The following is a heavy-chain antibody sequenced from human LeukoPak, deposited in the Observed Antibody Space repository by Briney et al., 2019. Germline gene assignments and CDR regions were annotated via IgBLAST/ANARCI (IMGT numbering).Heavy chain of an antibody. D-gene: IGHD4-11*01. CDR3: ATFPRSAVTTNWFDP. J-gene: IGHJ5*02. V-gene: IGHV1-24*01. CDR1: GYTLTELS. CDR2: FDPEDGET. Sequence: GASVKVSCKVSGYTLTELSMHWVRQAPGKGLEWMGGFDPEDGETIYAQKFQGRVTMTEDTSTDTAYMELSSLRSEDTAVYYCATFPRSAVTTNWFDPWGQGTPVTVSS.